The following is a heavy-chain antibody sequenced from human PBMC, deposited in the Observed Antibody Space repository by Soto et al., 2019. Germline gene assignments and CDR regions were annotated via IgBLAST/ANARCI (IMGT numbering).Heavy chain of an antibody. CDR3: GREGQQLGQEDYYQFNGMDV. CDR1: GYNFTRFG. V-gene: IGHV1-18*01. Sequence: QFQLVQSGAEVKKPGASVKVSCKASGYNFTRFGISWVRQAPGHGLEWMGWMGAHSGHTRQAQKFQGRLTMTTDASMNTAYMYLRTLTSDDTALYYCGREGQQLGQEDYYQFNGMDVWGQWTTVIVSS. CDR2: MGAHSGHT. J-gene: IGHJ6*02. D-gene: IGHD6-13*01.